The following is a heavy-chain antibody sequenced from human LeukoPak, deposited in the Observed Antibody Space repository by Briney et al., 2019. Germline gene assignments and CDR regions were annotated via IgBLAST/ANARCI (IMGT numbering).Heavy chain of an antibody. CDR2: ISYDGSNK. J-gene: IGHJ4*02. D-gene: IGHD4-23*01. CDR3: AKARGKTTVVTPFDY. Sequence: PGGSLRLSCAASGFTFSGYGMHWVRQAPGKGLEWAAVISYDGSNKYYADSVKGRFTISRDNSKNTLYLQMNSLRAEDTAVYYCAKARGKTTVVTPFDYWGQGTLVTVSS. CDR1: GFTFSGYG. V-gene: IGHV3-30*18.